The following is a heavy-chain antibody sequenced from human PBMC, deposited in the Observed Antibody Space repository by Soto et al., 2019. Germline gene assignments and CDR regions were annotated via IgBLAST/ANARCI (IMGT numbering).Heavy chain of an antibody. D-gene: IGHD6-19*01. CDR1: GGSISSYY. Sequence: SETLCLTCTVSGGSISSYYWSWIRQPPGKGLEWIGYIYYSGSTNYNPSLKSRVTISVDTSKNQFSLKLSSVTAADTAVYYCARQDYSSGYDYWGQGTLVTVSS. J-gene: IGHJ4*02. CDR2: IYYSGST. CDR3: ARQDYSSGYDY. V-gene: IGHV4-59*08.